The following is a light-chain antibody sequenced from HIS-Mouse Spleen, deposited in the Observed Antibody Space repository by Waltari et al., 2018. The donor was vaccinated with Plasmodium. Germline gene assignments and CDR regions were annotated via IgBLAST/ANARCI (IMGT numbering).Light chain of an antibody. J-gene: IGKJ3*01. CDR1: QSVSSN. CDR2: GAA. V-gene: IGKV3-15*01. Sequence: EIVMTQSPATLSVSQGARATLSCRASQSVSSNLAWYQQKPGQAPRLLIYGAATRATGIPARFSGSGSGTEFTLTISSLQSEDFAVYYCQQYNNWSFTFGPGTKVDIK. CDR3: QQYNNWSFT.